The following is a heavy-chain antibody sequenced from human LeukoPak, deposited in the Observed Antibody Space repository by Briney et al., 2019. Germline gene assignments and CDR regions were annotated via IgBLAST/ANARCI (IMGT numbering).Heavy chain of an antibody. J-gene: IGHJ5*02. CDR3: ARESSPGFDP. V-gene: IGHV3-21*01. CDR1: GFTFSSYS. CDR2: ISSISSYI. Sequence: PGGSLRLSCAASGFTFSSYSMNWVRQAPGKGLEWVSFISSISSYIYYADSVKGRFTISRDNAKNSLYLQMNSLRAEDTAVYYGARESSPGFDPWDQGPLVTVSS.